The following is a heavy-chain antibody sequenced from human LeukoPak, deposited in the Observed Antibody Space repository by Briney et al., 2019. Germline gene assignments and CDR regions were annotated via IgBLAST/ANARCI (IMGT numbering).Heavy chain of an antibody. J-gene: IGHJ4*02. V-gene: IGHV4-34*01. CDR2: INHSGST. CDR3: ARGEYSGYYDY. D-gene: IGHD5-12*01. Sequence: SETLSLTCAVYGGSFSGYYWSWIRQPPGKGLEWIGEINHSGSTNYNPSLKSRVTISVDTSKNQFSLKLSSVSAADTAVYYCARGEYSGYYDYRGQGTLVTVSS. CDR1: GGSFSGYY.